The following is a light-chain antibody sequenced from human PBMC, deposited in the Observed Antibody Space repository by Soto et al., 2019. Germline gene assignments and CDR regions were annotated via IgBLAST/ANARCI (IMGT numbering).Light chain of an antibody. V-gene: IGKV1-8*01. CDR3: QQYYSYGIT. Sequence: ALRMTQSPSSLSASTGDRVTITCRASQGISSYLAWYQQKPGKAPKLLIYAASTLQSGVPSRFSGSGSGTDFTLTISCLQSEDCATYYGQQYYSYGITFGQGTRLDIK. CDR1: QGISSY. J-gene: IGKJ5*01. CDR2: AAS.